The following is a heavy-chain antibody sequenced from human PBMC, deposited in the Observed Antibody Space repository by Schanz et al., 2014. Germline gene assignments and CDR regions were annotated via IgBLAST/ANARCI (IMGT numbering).Heavy chain of an antibody. D-gene: IGHD3-10*01. CDR1: GYTFTDYH. Sequence: QVQLVQSGAEVKKPGASVKVSCKSSGYTFTDYHIHWVRQAPGQGLEYMGQINPNSGGTNFAQKFQGRVTMTRDTSISTVYMELSRLRSDDTAVYYCAREGTVIRGLSGWFDPWGQGTLVTVSS. V-gene: IGHV1-2*06. CDR2: INPNSGGT. J-gene: IGHJ5*02. CDR3: AREGTVIRGLSGWFDP.